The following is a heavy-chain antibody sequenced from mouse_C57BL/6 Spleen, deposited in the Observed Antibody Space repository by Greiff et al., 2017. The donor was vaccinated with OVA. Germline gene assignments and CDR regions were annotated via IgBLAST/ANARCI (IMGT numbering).Heavy chain of an antibody. J-gene: IGHJ4*01. CDR1: GYTFTSYW. D-gene: IGHD3-2*02. Sequence: VQLQQPGAELVKPGASVKLSCKASGYTFTSYWMHWVKQRPGQGLEWIGMIHPNSGSTNYNEKFKSKATLTVDKSSSTAYMQLSSLTSEDSAVYYCARENGSGYLYAMDYWGQGTSVTVSS. CDR3: ARENGSGYLYAMDY. V-gene: IGHV1-64*01. CDR2: IHPNSGST.